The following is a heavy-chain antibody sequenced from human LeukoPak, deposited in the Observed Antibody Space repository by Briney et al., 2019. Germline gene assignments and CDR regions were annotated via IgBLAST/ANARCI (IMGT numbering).Heavy chain of an antibody. J-gene: IGHJ6*02. D-gene: IGHD3-3*01. CDR1: GYTFTSYD. CDR2: MNPNSGNT. CDR3: ARDGPRTYYDFWSGYYTGVYYYYGMDV. Sequence: ASVKVSSKASGYTFTSYDINWVRQATGQGLEWMGWMNPNSGNTGYAQKFQGRVTMTRNTSISTAYMELSSLRSEDTAVYYCARDGPRTYYDFWSGYYTGVYYYYGMDVWGQGTTVTVSS. V-gene: IGHV1-8*01.